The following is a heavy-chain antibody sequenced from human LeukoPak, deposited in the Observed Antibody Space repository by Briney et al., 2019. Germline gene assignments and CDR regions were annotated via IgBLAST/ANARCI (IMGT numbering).Heavy chain of an antibody. CDR1: RFTFSSYG. D-gene: IGHD6-13*01. J-gene: IGHJ5*02. CDR2: ISYDGSNK. CDR3: AKSIAAAGST. Sequence: GDPLRHFRADARFTFSSYGMPRVRQAPGNSLEWVAVISYDGSNKYYADSVKGRFTISRDNSKNTLYLQMNSLRAEDTAVYYCAKSIAAAGSTWGQGTLVTVSS. V-gene: IGHV3-30*18.